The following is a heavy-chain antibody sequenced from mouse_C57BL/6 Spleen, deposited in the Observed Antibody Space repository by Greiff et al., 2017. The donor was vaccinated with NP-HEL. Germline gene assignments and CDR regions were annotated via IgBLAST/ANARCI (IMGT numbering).Heavy chain of an antibody. D-gene: IGHD1-1*01. Sequence: QVQLQQSGAELVRPGASVKLSCKASGYTFTDYYINWVKQRPGQGLEWIARIYPGSGNTYYNEKFKGKATLTAEKSSSTAYMQLSSLTSEVSAVYCCTREGVAGVYFDYWGQGTTLTVSS. CDR2: IYPGSGNT. CDR3: TREGVAGVYFDY. J-gene: IGHJ2*01. CDR1: GYTFTDYY. V-gene: IGHV1-76*01.